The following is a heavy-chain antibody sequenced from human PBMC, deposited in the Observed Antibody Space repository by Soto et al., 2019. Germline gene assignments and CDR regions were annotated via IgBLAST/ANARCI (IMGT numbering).Heavy chain of an antibody. J-gene: IGHJ3*02. Sequence: LRLSCAASGFTFSSYGMHWVRQAPGKGLEWVAVIWYDGSNKYYADSVKGRFTISRDNSKNTLYLQMNSLRAEDTAVYYCARETVDLYDSSGYYPPPHDAFDIWGQGTMVTVSS. D-gene: IGHD3-22*01. V-gene: IGHV3-33*01. CDR1: GFTFSSYG. CDR2: IWYDGSNK. CDR3: ARETVDLYDSSGYYPPPHDAFDI.